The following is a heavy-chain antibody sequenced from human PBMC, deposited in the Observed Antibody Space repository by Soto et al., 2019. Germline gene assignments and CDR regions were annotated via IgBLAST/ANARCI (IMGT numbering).Heavy chain of an antibody. D-gene: IGHD1-26*01. CDR3: ATDRDGGSYFGMPHAFDV. J-gene: IGHJ3*01. CDR2: ISWNSAKI. CDR1: GFPFDDYP. Sequence: EVLLVESGGGLVQPGRSLMLSCAASGFPFDDYPMHWVRQAPGKGLEWVSTISWNSAKIAYADSVKGRFTVSRDNAKNSLYLQMTSLRVHDTALYYCATDRDGGSYFGMPHAFDVWRQGTVVALSS. V-gene: IGHV3-9*01.